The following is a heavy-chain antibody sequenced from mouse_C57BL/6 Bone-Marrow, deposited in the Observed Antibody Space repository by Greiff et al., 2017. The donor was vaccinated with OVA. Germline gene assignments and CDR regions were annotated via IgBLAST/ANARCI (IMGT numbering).Heavy chain of an antibody. CDR2: INPNNGGT. Sequence: VQLQQSGPELVKPGASVKMSCKASGYTFTDYNMHWVKQSHGKSLEWIGYINPNNGGTSYNQKFKGKATFTVNKSSNTAYMELRSLTSEDSAVYYCARWGTTTRYWDFDVWGTGTTVTVAS. CDR1: GYTFTDYN. CDR3: ARWGTTTRYWDFDV. J-gene: IGHJ1*03. D-gene: IGHD1-1*01. V-gene: IGHV1-22*01.